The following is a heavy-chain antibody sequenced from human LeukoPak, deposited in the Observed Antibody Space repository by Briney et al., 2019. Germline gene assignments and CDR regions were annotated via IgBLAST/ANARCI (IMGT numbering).Heavy chain of an antibody. V-gene: IGHV4-61*01. CDR3: ARDRVRGNATPYFDY. D-gene: IGHD1-1*01. CDR2: IYYSGST. CDR1: GGSVSSGTYY. J-gene: IGHJ4*02. Sequence: PSETLSLTCTVSGGSVSSGTYYWSWIRQPPGKGLEWIGYIYYSGSTNYNPSLKSRVTISIDTSKNQFSLKLSSVTAADTAVYYCARDRVRGNATPYFDYWAQGPLVTVSS.